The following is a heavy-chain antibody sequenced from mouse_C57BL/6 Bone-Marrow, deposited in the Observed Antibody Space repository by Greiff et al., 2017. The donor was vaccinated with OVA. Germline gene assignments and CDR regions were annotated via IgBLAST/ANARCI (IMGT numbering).Heavy chain of an antibody. Sequence: VQLQQPGAELVRPGSSVKLSCKASGYTFTSYWMHWVKQRPIQGLEWIGNIDPSDSETHYNQKFKDKATLTVDKSSSTAYMQLSSLTSEDSAVYYCARERGFYYYGSSSPMDYWGKEPQSPSPQ. V-gene: IGHV1-52*01. CDR2: IDPSDSET. CDR1: GYTFTSYW. D-gene: IGHD1-1*01. CDR3: ARERGFYYYGSSSPMDY. J-gene: IGHJ4*01.